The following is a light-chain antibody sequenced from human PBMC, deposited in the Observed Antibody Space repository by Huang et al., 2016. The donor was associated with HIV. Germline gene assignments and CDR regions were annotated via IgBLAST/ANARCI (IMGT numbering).Light chain of an antibody. V-gene: IGKV2-28*01. CDR1: QSLQQSNGYIY. CDR3: MQALQTPFT. Sequence: DIVMTQSPLSLPVTPGEPAYISCRSSQSLQQSNGYIYLDWYLQKPGQSPQLLIYLGSDRASGVPDRFSGSGTGADFTLKISRVEAEDVGVYYCMQALQTPFTFGQGTRLEIK. CDR2: LGS. J-gene: IGKJ5*01.